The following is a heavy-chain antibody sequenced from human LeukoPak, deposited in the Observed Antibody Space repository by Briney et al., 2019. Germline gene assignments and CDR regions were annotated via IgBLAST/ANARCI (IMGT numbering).Heavy chain of an antibody. J-gene: IGHJ4*02. CDR2: KSGSGGST. Sequence: GVSLRLSCAASGFTFSSYAMNWVRQAPGKGLEWVSGKSGSGGSTYYADSVKGRFTISRDNSKNTLYLQMNSLRAEDTAVYYCAKDRGGSTCYFDYWGQGTLVTVSS. CDR3: AKDRGGSTCYFDY. D-gene: IGHD1-26*01. V-gene: IGHV3-23*01. CDR1: GFTFSSYA.